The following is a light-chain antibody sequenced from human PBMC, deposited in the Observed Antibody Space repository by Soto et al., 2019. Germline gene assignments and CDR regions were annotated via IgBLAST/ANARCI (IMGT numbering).Light chain of an antibody. V-gene: IGKV3-20*01. CDR1: QSFSSSF. J-gene: IGKJ2*01. Sequence: EIVLTQSPGTLSLSPGERATLSCRASQSFSSSFLAWYQQKPGQAPRLLIYGASSRATGIPDRFSGSGSGTDFTLTISRLEPEDFAVYSCQQYGSSPYTFGKGTKLAIK. CDR2: GAS. CDR3: QQYGSSPYT.